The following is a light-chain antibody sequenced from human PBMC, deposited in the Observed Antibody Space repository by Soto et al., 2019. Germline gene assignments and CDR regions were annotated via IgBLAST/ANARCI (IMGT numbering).Light chain of an antibody. CDR2: KAS. CDR1: QSLSSW. Sequence: DIQMTQSPSTLSASVGDIVTITCRASQSLSSWLAWYQQKPGKAPKLLIYKASSLESGVPSRFSGSGSGTEFTLTISSLQPDDFATYYCQQYNSYPWTFGQGTKVEIK. CDR3: QQYNSYPWT. V-gene: IGKV1-5*03. J-gene: IGKJ1*01.